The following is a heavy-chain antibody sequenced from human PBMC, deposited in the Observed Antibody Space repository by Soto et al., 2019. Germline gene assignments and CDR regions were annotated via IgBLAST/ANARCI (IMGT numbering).Heavy chain of an antibody. V-gene: IGHV3-30*01. CDR3: ARDKIKGAPDALEY. J-gene: IGHJ4*02. D-gene: IGHD1-26*01. Sequence: GRFTISRDDSKSTLYLQMNSLRPEDTAVYYCARDKIKGAPDALEYWGQGTLVTVSS.